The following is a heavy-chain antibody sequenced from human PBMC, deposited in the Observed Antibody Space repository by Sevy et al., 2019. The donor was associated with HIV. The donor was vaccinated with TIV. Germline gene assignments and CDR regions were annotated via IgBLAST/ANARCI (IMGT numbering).Heavy chain of an antibody. J-gene: IGHJ4*02. V-gene: IGHV5-51*01. Sequence: KAGESLKISCKGSGYSFTSYWIGWVRQMPGKGLEWMGIIYPGDSDTRYSPSFQGQVTISADKSISTAYLQWSSLKASDTAMYYCARLSCSGGSCYSRFGVYYWGQGTLVTVSS. CDR1: GYSFTSYW. CDR2: IYPGDSDT. CDR3: ARLSCSGGSCYSRFGVYY. D-gene: IGHD2-15*01.